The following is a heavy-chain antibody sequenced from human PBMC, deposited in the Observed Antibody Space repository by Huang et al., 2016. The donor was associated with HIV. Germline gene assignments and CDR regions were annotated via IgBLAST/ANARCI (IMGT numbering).Heavy chain of an antibody. Sequence: QVQLQQWGAGQLKSSETLTLTCAVYVESFSGYYWSWNRQSPGRGLKWIGEINHSGGDIHQSGASNYKPSLKSRVTSSMDTSKNQFSLKVKYLTVADTAIYYCARGYKAGAAFDIWARGTPVSVSS. CDR1: VESFSGYY. V-gene: IGHV4-34*02. D-gene: IGHD3-10*01. J-gene: IGHJ3*02. CDR2: INHSGGDIHQSGAS. CDR3: ARGYKAGAAFDI.